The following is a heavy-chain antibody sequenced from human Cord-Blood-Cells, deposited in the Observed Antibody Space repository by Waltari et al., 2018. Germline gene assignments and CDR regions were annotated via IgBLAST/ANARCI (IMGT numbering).Heavy chain of an antibody. Sequence: QVQLVQSGAEVKKPGSSVKVSCKTSGGTFSSYAISWVRQAPGQGLEWMGGIIPIFGTGNDAQKFQGRVTITADESTSTAYMELSSLRSEDTAVYYWARGVRSGYDGWGEWGQGTLVTVSS. J-gene: IGHJ4*02. V-gene: IGHV1-69*12. D-gene: IGHD5-12*01. CDR3: ARGVRSGYDGWGE. CDR1: GGTFSSYA. CDR2: IIPIFGTG.